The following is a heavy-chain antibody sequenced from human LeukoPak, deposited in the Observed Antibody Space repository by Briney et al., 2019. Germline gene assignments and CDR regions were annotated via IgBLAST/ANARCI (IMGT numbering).Heavy chain of an antibody. CDR3: ARDLRGDGYNADY. Sequence: ASVKVSCKASGYTFTGYYMHWVRQAPGQGLEWMGRINPNSGGTNYAQKFQGGVAMTRDTSISTAYMELSRLRSDDTAVYYCARDLRGDGYNADYWGQGTLVTVSS. J-gene: IGHJ4*02. D-gene: IGHD5-24*01. CDR2: INPNSGGT. V-gene: IGHV1-2*06. CDR1: GYTFTGYY.